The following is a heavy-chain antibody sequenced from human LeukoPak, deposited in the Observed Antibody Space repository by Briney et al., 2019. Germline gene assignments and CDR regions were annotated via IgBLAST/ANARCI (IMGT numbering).Heavy chain of an antibody. D-gene: IGHD2-8*01. V-gene: IGHV1-18*01. J-gene: IGHJ4*02. CDR2: ISAYNGNT. CDR1: GYTFTSYG. Sequence: GASVKVSCKASGYTFTSYGISWVRQAPGQGLEWMGWISAYNGNTNYAQKLQGRVTMTTDTSTSSAYMELRSLRSDDTAVYYCARAPVYLDQPSFDYWGQGTLVTVSS. CDR3: ARAPVYLDQPSFDY.